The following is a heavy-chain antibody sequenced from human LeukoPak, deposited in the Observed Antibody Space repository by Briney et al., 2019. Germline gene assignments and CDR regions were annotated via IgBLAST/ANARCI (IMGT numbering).Heavy chain of an antibody. D-gene: IGHD3-22*01. V-gene: IGHV4-34*01. CDR3: ARTHYYDSSGYYQRGPVWFDP. CDR2: INHSGST. J-gene: IGHJ5*02. Sequence: PSETLSLTCAVYGGSFSGYYWSWIRQPPGKGLEWIGEINHSGSTNYNPSLKSRVTISVDTSKNQFSLKLTSVTAADTAVYYCARTHYYDSSGYYQRGPVWFDPWGQGTLVTVSS. CDR1: GGSFSGYY.